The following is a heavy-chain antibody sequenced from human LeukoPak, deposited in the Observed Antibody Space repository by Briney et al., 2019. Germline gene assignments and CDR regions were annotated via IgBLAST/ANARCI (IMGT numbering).Heavy chain of an antibody. CDR2: ISSSSSTI. V-gene: IGHV3-48*01. J-gene: IGHJ5*02. CDR3: ASLRVLVAANNWFDP. CDR1: GFTFSSYS. D-gene: IGHD2-15*01. Sequence: GGSLRLSCAASGFTFSSYSMNWVRQAPGKGLEWVSYISSSSSTIYYANSVKGRFTISRDNAKNSLYLQMNSLRAEDTAVYYCASLRVLVAANNWFDPWGQGTLVTVSS.